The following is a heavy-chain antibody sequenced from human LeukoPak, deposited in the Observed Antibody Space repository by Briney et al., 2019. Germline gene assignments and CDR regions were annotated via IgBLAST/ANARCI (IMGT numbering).Heavy chain of an antibody. D-gene: IGHD5-18*01. J-gene: IGHJ6*02. CDR1: GDSVSSNSAA. Sequence: SQTLSLTCAISGDSVSSNSAAWTWVRQSPSRGLEWLGRTYYRSQWYNDYAVSVKSRISINQDTSKNQFSLQLNSVTPEDTAVYYCARADTAMGMDVWGQGTTVTVSS. CDR3: ARADTAMGMDV. V-gene: IGHV6-1*01. CDR2: TYYRSQWYN.